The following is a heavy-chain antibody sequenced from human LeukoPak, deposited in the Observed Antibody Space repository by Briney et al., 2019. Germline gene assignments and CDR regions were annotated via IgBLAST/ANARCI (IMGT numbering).Heavy chain of an antibody. CDR3: ARARGVWGSYRKSFYYGMDV. V-gene: IGHV4-31*03. Sequence: SETLSLTCTVSGGSISSGGYYWSWIRQHPGKGLEWIGYIYYSGSTYYNPSLKSRVTISVDTSKNHSSLKVSSVTAADTAVYYCARARGVWGSYRKSFYYGMDVWGQGTTVT. J-gene: IGHJ6*02. CDR2: IYYSGST. D-gene: IGHD3-16*02. CDR1: GGSISSGGYY.